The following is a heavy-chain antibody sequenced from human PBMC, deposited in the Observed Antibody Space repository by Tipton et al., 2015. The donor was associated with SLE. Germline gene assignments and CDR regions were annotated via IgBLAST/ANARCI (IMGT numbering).Heavy chain of an antibody. V-gene: IGHV3-23*01. J-gene: IGHJ6*02. Sequence: SLRLSCAASGFTFSSYVMSWVRQAPGKGLEWVSAISGSGGSTYYADSVKGRFTISRDNSKNTLSLQINSLRAEDTAVYYCAKGAAGSGWPYYFYYGMDVWGQGTTVTVSS. CDR3: AKGAAGSGWPYYFYYGMDV. CDR1: GFTFSSYV. CDR2: ISGSGGST. D-gene: IGHD6-25*01.